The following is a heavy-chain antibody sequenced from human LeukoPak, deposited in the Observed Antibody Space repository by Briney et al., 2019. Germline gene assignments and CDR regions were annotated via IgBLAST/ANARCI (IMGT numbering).Heavy chain of an antibody. J-gene: IGHJ6*02. Sequence: GGSLRLSCAASGFTFTIYGMNWVRQAPGKGLEWVSSISSSGSDIYYADSVKGRFTFSRDNAKNLLYLQMNNLRAEDTAVYYCARDAIVATTKAMDVWGQGTTVTVSS. CDR1: GFTFTIYG. CDR3: ARDAIVATTKAMDV. D-gene: IGHD5-12*01. CDR2: ISSSGSDI. V-gene: IGHV3-21*01.